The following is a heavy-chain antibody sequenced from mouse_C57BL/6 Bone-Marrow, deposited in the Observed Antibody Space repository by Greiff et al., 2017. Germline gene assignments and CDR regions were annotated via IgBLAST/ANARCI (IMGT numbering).Heavy chain of an antibody. Sequence: QVQLQQPGAELVKPGASVKLSCKASGYTFTSYWMHWVKQRPGRGLEWIGRIDTNSGGTKYNEKFKSKATLTVDKPSSTSYMQLSSLTSDDSAVYYCTRAAQATFAYWGQGTLVTVSA. CDR1: GYTFTSYW. V-gene: IGHV1-72*01. CDR3: TRAAQATFAY. CDR2: IDTNSGGT. D-gene: IGHD3-2*02. J-gene: IGHJ3*01.